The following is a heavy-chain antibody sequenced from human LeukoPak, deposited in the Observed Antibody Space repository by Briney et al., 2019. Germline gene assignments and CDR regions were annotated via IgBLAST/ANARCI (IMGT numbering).Heavy chain of an antibody. Sequence: PGGSLRLSCAAFGINVSNNYMSWVRRAPGKGLEWVSVLYIGSNTYYGDSVKGRFTISRDNSRNTLYLQMGRLRVEDTALYHCARGYGDYATPNYFDLWGQGTQVTVSS. CDR3: ARGYGDYATPNYFDL. CDR1: GINVSNNY. CDR2: LYIGSNT. J-gene: IGHJ4*02. V-gene: IGHV3-53*01. D-gene: IGHD4-17*01.